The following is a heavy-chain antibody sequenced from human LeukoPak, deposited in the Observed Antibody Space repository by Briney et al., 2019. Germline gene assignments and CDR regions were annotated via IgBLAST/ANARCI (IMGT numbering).Heavy chain of an antibody. D-gene: IGHD6-13*01. CDR1: GYSISSYY. V-gene: IGHV4-59*01. Sequence: PSETLSLTCTVSGYSISSYYWSWIRQPPGKGLEWIGYIYYSGSTNYNPSLKSRVTISVDTSKNQFSLKLSSVTAADTAVYYCARVRIAAAYYYYYMDVWGKGTTVTVSS. CDR3: ARVRIAAAYYYYYMDV. CDR2: IYYSGST. J-gene: IGHJ6*03.